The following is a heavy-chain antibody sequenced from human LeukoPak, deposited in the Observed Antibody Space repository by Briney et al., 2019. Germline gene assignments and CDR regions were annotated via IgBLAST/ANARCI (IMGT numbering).Heavy chain of an antibody. D-gene: IGHD2-15*01. CDR1: GFTFSSYA. Sequence: GGSLRLSCAASGFTFSSYAMSWVRQAPGKGLEWVSAISGSGGSTYYADSVKGRFTISRDNSKNTLYLQMNSLRAEDTAVYYCAKAGGRRYCSGGSCYLDYWGQGTLVTVSS. J-gene: IGHJ4*02. CDR3: AKAGGRRYCSGGSCYLDY. V-gene: IGHV3-23*01. CDR2: ISGSGGST.